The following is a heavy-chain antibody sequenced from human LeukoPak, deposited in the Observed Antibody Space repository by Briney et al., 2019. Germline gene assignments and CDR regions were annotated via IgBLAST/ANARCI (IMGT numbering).Heavy chain of an antibody. CDR1: GFTFSSYA. J-gene: IGHJ4*02. Sequence: GGPLRLSCAASGFTFSSYAMHWVRQAPGKGLEWVAVISYDGSNKYYADSVKGRFTISRDNSKNTLYLQMNSLRAEDTAVYYCARGRFLPRYFEMWGFFSYWGQGTLVTVSS. CDR3: ARGRFLPRYFEMWGFFSY. CDR2: ISYDGSNK. V-gene: IGHV3-30-3*01. D-gene: IGHD3-9*01.